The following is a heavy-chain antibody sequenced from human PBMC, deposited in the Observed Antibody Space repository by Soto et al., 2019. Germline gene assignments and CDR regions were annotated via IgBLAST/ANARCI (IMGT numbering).Heavy chain of an antibody. D-gene: IGHD2-15*01. J-gene: IGHJ5*02. CDR1: GYSFTSYW. Sequence: GESLKISCKGSGYSFTSYWIGWVRQMPGEGLEWMGIIYPGDSDTRYSPSFQGQVTISADKSISTAYLQWSSLKASDTAMYYCARTNPKGYCSGGSCYNWFGPWGQGTLVTVSS. V-gene: IGHV5-51*01. CDR2: IYPGDSDT. CDR3: ARTNPKGYCSGGSCYNWFGP.